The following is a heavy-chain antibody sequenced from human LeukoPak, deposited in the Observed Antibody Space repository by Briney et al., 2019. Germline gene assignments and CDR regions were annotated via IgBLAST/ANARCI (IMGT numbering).Heavy chain of an antibody. CDR1: GGTFSXXX. CDR3: ARDHDSSGAIDY. J-gene: IGHJ4*02. CDR2: IIPIFGTA. Sequence: GASVKVSCMASGGTFSXXXXSWVRQAPGXRXEXMGGIIPIFGTANYAQKFQGRVTITADESTSTAYMELSSLRSEDTAVYYCARDHDSSGAIDYWGQGTLVTVSS. D-gene: IGHD3-22*01. V-gene: IGHV1-69*13.